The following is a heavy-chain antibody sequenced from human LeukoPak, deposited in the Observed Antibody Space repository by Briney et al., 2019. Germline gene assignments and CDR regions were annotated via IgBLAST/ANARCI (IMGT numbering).Heavy chain of an antibody. CDR3: ARARRITMIVVVTSYYFDY. V-gene: IGHV4-4*09. CDR1: GGSISSYY. Sequence: SETLSLTCTVSGGSISSYYWSWIRQPPGKGLEWIGYIYTSGSTNYNPSLKSRVTISVDTSKNQFSLKLSSVTAADTAVYYCARARRITMIVVVTSYYFDYWGQGTLVTVSS. D-gene: IGHD3-22*01. J-gene: IGHJ4*02. CDR2: IYTSGST.